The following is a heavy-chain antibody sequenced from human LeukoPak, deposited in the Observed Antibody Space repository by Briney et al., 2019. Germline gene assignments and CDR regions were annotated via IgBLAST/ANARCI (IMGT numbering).Heavy chain of an antibody. D-gene: IGHD3-10*01. V-gene: IGHV4-38-2*02. J-gene: IGHJ4*02. CDR2: IYHSGST. CDR3: ARDIVMGGSGSYQQAQFDY. CDR1: GYSISSGYY. Sequence: PSETLSLTRAVSGYSISSGYYWGWIRQPPGKGLEWIGSIYHSGSTYYNPSLKSRVTISVDTSKNQFSLKLSSVTAADTAVYYCARDIVMGGSGSYQQAQFDYWGQGTLVTVSS.